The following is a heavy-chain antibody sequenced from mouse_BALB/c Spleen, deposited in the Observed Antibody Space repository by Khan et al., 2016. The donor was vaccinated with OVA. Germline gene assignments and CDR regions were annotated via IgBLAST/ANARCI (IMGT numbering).Heavy chain of an antibody. J-gene: IGHJ4*01. V-gene: IGHV5-12*02. CDR3: ARHGYGKGDAIDY. CDR2: ISSGGGST. CDR1: GFTFSDYY. Sequence: EVELVESGGGLVQPGGSLTLSCATSGFTFSDYYMYWVRQTPEKRLEWVAYISSGGGSTYYPDTVKGRFTISRDNAKNTLYLQMSRLKSEDTAMYYSARHGYGKGDAIDYWGQGTSVTVSS. D-gene: IGHD2-1*01.